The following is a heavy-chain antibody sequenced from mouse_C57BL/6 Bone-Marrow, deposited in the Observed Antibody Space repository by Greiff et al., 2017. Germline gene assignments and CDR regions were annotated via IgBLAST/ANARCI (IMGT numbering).Heavy chain of an antibody. V-gene: IGHV5-15*01. CDR1: GFTFSDYG. D-gene: IGHD1-3*01. Sequence: VQLMESGGGLVQPGGSLKLSCAASGFTFSDYGMAWVRQAPRKGPAWVAFISNLAYSIYYADTVTGRFTISRENAKTTLYLEMSSMRSEDTAMYYYERGGYNDAMDYWGQGTSVTVSS. CDR2: ISNLAYSI. CDR3: ERGGYNDAMDY. J-gene: IGHJ4*01.